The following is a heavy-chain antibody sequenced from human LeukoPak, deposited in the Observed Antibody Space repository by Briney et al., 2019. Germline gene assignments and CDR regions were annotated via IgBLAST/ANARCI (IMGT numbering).Heavy chain of an antibody. CDR2: INQDGSEK. D-gene: IGHD3-16*02. V-gene: IGHV3-7*03. J-gene: IGHJ4*02. CDR3: ARGKKLDYVWGSYRYNGFDY. CDR1: GSTFSTSW. Sequence: PGGSLRLSCAASGSTFSTSWMTWVRQGPGEGLEWVANINQDGSEKYYVDSGKGRFTISRDNAKNSLYLQLNSLRAEDTAVYYCARGKKLDYVWGSYRYNGFDYWGQGTLVTVSS.